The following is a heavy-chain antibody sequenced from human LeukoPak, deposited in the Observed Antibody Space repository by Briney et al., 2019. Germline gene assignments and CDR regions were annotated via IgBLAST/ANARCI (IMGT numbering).Heavy chain of an antibody. Sequence: GGSLRLSCAASGFTFSSYEMNWVRQAPGKGLEWVSYISSSGSTIYYADSVKGRFTISRDNAKNSLYLQMNSLRAEDTAVYYCASFLVVNFDYWGQGTLVSVSS. J-gene: IGHJ4*02. CDR1: GFTFSSYE. CDR2: ISSSGSTI. V-gene: IGHV3-48*03. CDR3: ASFLVVNFDY. D-gene: IGHD3-22*01.